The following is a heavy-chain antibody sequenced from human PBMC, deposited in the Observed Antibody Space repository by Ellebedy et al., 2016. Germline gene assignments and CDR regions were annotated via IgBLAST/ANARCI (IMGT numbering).Heavy chain of an antibody. CDR3: ARTDWSAGTNWFNP. D-gene: IGHD3-3*01. Sequence: SVKVSXXASGGTFSSYAISWVRQAPGQGLEWMGGIIPIFGTANYAQKFQGRVTITADESTSTAYMELSSLRSEDTAVYYCARTDWSAGTNWFNPWGQGTLVTVSS. CDR1: GGTFSSYA. V-gene: IGHV1-69*13. J-gene: IGHJ5*02. CDR2: IIPIFGTA.